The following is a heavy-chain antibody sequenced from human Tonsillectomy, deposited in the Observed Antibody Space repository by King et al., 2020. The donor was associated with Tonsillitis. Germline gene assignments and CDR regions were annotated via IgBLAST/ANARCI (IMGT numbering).Heavy chain of an antibody. CDR3: ARLSPFESRGYYGSLTYYFAP. J-gene: IGHJ4*02. V-gene: IGHV5-51*01. Sequence: VQLVQSGAEVKKPGESLKISCKGSRYNFTTFWIGWVRQMPGKGLEWMGIIYPGDSETTYSPSFQGQVTISADKAISTAYLQWNSLTASDTAMYYCARLSPFESRGYYGSLTYYFAPWGQGTLVTVSS. D-gene: IGHD3-22*01. CDR2: IYPGDSET. CDR1: RYNFTTFW.